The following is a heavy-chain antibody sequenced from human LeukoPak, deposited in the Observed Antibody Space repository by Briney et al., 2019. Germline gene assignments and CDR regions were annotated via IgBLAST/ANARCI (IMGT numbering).Heavy chain of an antibody. CDR1: GGSISSGSYY. V-gene: IGHV4-61*02. D-gene: IGHD6-13*01. J-gene: IGHJ5*02. CDR3: ARVVAAANNWFDP. Sequence: PSETLSLTRTVSGGSISSGSYYWSWIPQPPRKGPEWIGRIYTSGSTNYNPSLKSRVTISVDTSKNQFSLKLSSVTAADTAVYYCARVVAAANNWFDPWGQGTLVTVSS. CDR2: IYTSGST.